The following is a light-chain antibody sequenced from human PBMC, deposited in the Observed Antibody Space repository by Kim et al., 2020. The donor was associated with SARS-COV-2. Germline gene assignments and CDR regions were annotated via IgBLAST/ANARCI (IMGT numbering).Light chain of an antibody. J-gene: IGLJ2*01. CDR2: QDS. Sequence: SYELTQPPSVSVSPGQTASITCSGDKLGAKYACWYQQKPGQSPVLVIYQDSKRPSGIPERFSGSNSGNTATLTISGTQAMDEADYYCQAWDSSVPVVFGGGTQLTVL. CDR3: QAWDSSVPVV. CDR1: KLGAKY. V-gene: IGLV3-1*01.